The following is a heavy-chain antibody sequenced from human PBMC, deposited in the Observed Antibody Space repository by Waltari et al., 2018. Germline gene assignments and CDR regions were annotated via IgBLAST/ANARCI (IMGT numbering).Heavy chain of an antibody. CDR3: ARGHPFTIVSPRYYYYYYMDV. CDR2: INHSGNP. J-gene: IGHJ6*03. V-gene: IGHV4-34*01. D-gene: IGHD3-9*01. Sequence: QVHLQQWGAGLLKPSETLSLTCGVYSGSLTGYHWNWIRQAPGKGLEWMGDINHSGNPDSIPSLEIRVTISADTSNNQFSLHLTSVTAADTAVYYCARGHPFTIVSPRYYYYYYMDVWDKGTAVTVSS. CDR1: SGSLTGYH.